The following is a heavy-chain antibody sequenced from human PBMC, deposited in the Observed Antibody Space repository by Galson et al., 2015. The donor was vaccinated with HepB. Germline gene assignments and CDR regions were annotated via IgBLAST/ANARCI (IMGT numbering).Heavy chain of an antibody. CDR1: GGTFSSYA. J-gene: IGHJ5*02. CDR3: ARGVTDYRGGWFDP. Sequence: SCKASGGTFSSYAISWVRQAPGQGLEWMGGIIPIFGTANYAQKFQGRVTITADESTSTAYMELSSLRSEDTAVYYCARGVTDYRGGWFDPWGQGTLVTVSS. V-gene: IGHV1-69*01. D-gene: IGHD4-11*01. CDR2: IIPIFGTA.